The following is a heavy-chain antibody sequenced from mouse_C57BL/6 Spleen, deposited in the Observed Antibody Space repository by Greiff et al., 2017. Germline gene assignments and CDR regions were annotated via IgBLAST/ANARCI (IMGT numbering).Heavy chain of an antibody. D-gene: IGHD2-2*01. V-gene: IGHV1-39*01. CDR2: INPNYGTT. CDR1: GYSFTDYN. J-gene: IGHJ4*01. CDR3: ARSGSTMVTTGYYYAMDY. Sequence: EVQLVESGPELVKPGASVKISCKASGYSFTDYNMNWVKQSNGKSLEWIGVINPNYGTTSYNQKFKGKATLTVDQSSSTAYMQLNSLTSEDSAVYYCARSGSTMVTTGYYYAMDYWGQGTSVTVSS.